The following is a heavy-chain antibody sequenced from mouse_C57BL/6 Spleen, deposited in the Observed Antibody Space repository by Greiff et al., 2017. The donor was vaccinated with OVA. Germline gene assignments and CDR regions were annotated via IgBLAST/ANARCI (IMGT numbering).Heavy chain of an antibody. CDR1: GYTFTDHT. CDR2: IYPRDGST. D-gene: IGHD1-1*01. V-gene: IGHV1-78*01. CDR3: ARSPSYYYGSTYFDY. J-gene: IGHJ2*01. Sequence: VQRVESDAELVKPGASVKISCKVSGYTFTDHTIHWMKQRPEQGLEWIGYIYPRDGSTKYNEKFKGKATLTADKSSSTAYMQLNSLTSEDSAVYFCARSPSYYYGSTYFDYWGQGTTLTVSS.